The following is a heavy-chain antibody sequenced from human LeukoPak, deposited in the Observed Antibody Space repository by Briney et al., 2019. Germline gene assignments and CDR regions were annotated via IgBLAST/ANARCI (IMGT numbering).Heavy chain of an antibody. CDR3: AKSFGCSGGSCYSDAFDI. CDR1: GFTFSSYA. CDR2: ISGSGGIT. V-gene: IGHV3-23*01. J-gene: IGHJ3*02. Sequence: PGGSLRLSCAASGFTFSSYAMAWVRQAPGKGLEWVSAISGSGGITLYADSGKGRFTISRDNSKNTLYLQMNSLRAEDTAVYYCAKSFGCSGGSCYSDAFDIWGQGTMVTVSS. D-gene: IGHD2-15*01.